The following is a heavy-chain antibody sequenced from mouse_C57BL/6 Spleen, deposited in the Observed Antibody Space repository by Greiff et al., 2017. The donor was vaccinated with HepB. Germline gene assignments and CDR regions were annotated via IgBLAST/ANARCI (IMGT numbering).Heavy chain of an antibody. D-gene: IGHD2-10*01. CDR3: ARHLLWQRGYFDV. Sequence: DVKLQESGGDLVKPGGSLKLSCAASGFTFSSYGMSWVRQTPDKRLEWVATISSGGSYTYYPDSVKGRFTISRDNAKNTLYLQMSSLKSEDTAMYYCARHLLWQRGYFDVWGTGTTVTVSS. CDR1: GFTFSSYG. V-gene: IGHV5-6*02. CDR2: ISSGGSYT. J-gene: IGHJ1*03.